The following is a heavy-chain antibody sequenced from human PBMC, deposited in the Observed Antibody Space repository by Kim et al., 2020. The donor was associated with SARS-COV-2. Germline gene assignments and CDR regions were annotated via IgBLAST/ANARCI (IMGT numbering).Heavy chain of an antibody. CDR2: LGTAGGT. D-gene: IGHD1-7*01. CDR1: GFSFSNYA. V-gene: IGHV3-23*01. J-gene: IGHJ4*02. CDR3: VNIGTGTTRDPKYFFDY. Sequence: GGSLRLSCAASGFSFSNYAMSWVRQAPGRGLDWVSALGTAGGTYYADSVKGRFTIARDFSKNTGYLQMNSLRAEDTAVYYCVNIGTGTTRDPKYFFDYWGQGSLVTVSS.